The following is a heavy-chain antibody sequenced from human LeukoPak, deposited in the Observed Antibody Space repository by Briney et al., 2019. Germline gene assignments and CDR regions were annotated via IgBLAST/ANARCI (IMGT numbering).Heavy chain of an antibody. CDR1: GFTFTNHP. V-gene: IGHV3-23*01. J-gene: IGHJ4*02. D-gene: IGHD2-15*01. CDR3: AKDSPVATR. Sequence: PGGSLRLSCAASGFTFTNHPMHWVRQAPGKGLEWVSSITDSGDGTYYADSVKGRFTISRDDSKNMLYLQMSSLRVEDTAVYYCAKDSPVATRWGQGTLVTVSS. CDR2: ITDSGDGT.